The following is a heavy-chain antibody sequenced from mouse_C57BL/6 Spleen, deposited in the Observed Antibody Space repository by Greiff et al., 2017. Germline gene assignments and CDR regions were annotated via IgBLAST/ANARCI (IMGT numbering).Heavy chain of an antibody. D-gene: IGHD1-1*01. J-gene: IGHJ2*01. Sequence: QVQLQQSGAELVKPGASVKISCKASGYAFSSYWMNWVKQRPGKGLEWIGQIYPGDGDTNYNGKFKGKATLTAEKSSSPAYMQLSSLTSEDSAVYFWARGSIYYDGSSPYYFDYWGQGTTLTVSS. CDR1: GYAFSSYW. CDR2: IYPGDGDT. V-gene: IGHV1-80*01. CDR3: ARGSIYYDGSSPYYFDY.